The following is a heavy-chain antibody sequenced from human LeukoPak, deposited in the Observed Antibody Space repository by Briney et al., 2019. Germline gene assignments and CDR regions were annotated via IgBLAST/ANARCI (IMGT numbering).Heavy chain of an antibody. CDR1: GFTFSSYG. CDR2: ISGSGGST. Sequence: GGSLRLSCAASGFTFSSYGVSWVRQAPGKGLEWVSSISGSGGSTYSADSVKGRFTISRDNSKNTLYLQMNSLRAEDTALYYCAKDRSCTNYICHGKFDYCGQGTLVTVSS. J-gene: IGHJ4*02. D-gene: IGHD2-8*01. CDR3: AKDRSCTNYICHGKFDY. V-gene: IGHV3-23*01.